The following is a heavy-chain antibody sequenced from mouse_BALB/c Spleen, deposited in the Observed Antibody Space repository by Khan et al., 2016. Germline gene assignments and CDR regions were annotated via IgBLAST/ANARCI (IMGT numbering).Heavy chain of an antibody. CDR3: ARDGEAY. CDR1: GFSLTSSG. V-gene: IGHV2-9*02. Sequence: QVQLKESGPGLVAPSQSLSITCTVSGFSLTSSGVHWVRQPPGKGLEWLGVIWAGGSTNYNSALMSRLSISKDNSKSQAFLKMNSRQTDDTAMYYCARDGEAYWGQGTLVTVSA. CDR2: IWAGGST. J-gene: IGHJ3*01.